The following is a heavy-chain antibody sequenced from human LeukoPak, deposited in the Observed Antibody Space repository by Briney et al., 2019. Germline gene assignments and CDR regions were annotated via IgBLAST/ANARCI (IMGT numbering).Heavy chain of an antibody. Sequence: PGGSLRLSCVTSGFIFSSYGMHWVRQAPGKGLEWVAFIRYDGSNKYYKDSVRGRFTISRDNSKNTLYLQMNSLRVEDTALYHCAKYYHEGGGASPLDYWGQGTLVTVSS. CDR3: AKYYHEGGGASPLDY. V-gene: IGHV3-30*02. CDR2: IRYDGSNK. D-gene: IGHD3-22*01. CDR1: GFIFSSYG. J-gene: IGHJ4*02.